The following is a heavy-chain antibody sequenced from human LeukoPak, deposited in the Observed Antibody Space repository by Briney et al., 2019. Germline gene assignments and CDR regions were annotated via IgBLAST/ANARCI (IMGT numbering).Heavy chain of an antibody. CDR3: AKRGVVIRVILVGFHKEAYYFDS. D-gene: IGHD3-22*01. J-gene: IGHJ4*02. CDR2: ISGSGGGT. Sequence: GGSLRLSCAVSGITLSNYVMSWVRQAPGKGLEWVAGISGSGGGTVNADSVKGRFTISRDNAKNTLYLQMNSLRAEDTAVYFCAKRGVVIRVILVGFHKEAYYFDSWGQGALVTVSS. CDR1: GITLSNYV. V-gene: IGHV3-23*01.